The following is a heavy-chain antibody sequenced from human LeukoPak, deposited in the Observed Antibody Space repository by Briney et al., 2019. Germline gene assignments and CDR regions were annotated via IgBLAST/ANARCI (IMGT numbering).Heavy chain of an antibody. CDR3: ARDPPVIRAGGMDV. D-gene: IGHD4-11*01. Sequence: ASVKVSCKASGYTFTSYGISWVRQAPGQGLEWMGWISAYNGNTNYAQKLQGRVTITTDTSTSTAYMELRSLRSADTAVYYCARDPPVIRAGGMDVWGQGTTVTVSS. CDR1: GYTFTSYG. V-gene: IGHV1-18*01. CDR2: ISAYNGNT. J-gene: IGHJ6*02.